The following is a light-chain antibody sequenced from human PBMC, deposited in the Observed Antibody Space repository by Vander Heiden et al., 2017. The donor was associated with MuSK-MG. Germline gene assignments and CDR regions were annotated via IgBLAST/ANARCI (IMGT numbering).Light chain of an antibody. CDR1: KRVSSN. V-gene: IGKV3-15*01. J-gene: IGKJ5*01. CDR2: GAS. CDR3: QQQNNRTPIT. Sequence: EIVMTQYPATLSVSPVEAATLSCSASKRVSSNLAWYQQKPGQAPSLLIYGASTRVTSIPARISGSGCGREFTLTISSRQSEDVAVYYCQQQNNRTPITFGQGTQLEI.